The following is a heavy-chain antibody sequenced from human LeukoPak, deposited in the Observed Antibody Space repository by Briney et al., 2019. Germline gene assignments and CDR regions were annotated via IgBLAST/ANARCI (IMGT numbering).Heavy chain of an antibody. V-gene: IGHV4-34*01. CDR2: INHSGST. J-gene: IGHJ5*02. CDR1: GGSFSGYY. Sequence: KSSETLSLTCAVYGGSFSGYYWSWLRQPPGKGLEWIGEINHSGSTNYNPSLKSRVTISVDTSKNQFSLKLSSVTAADTAVYYCARGQKVKGSPNWFDPWGQGTLVTVSS. D-gene: IGHD6-13*01. CDR3: ARGQKVKGSPNWFDP.